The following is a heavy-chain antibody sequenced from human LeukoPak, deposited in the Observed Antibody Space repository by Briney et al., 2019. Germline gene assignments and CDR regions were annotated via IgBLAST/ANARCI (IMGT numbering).Heavy chain of an antibody. Sequence: SETLSLTCAVYGGSFSGYYWSWIRQPPGKGLEWIGEINHSGSTNYNPSLKSRVTISVDTSKNQFSLKLSSVTAADTAVYYCAREWSGFGELPDYWGQGTLVTVSS. D-gene: IGHD3-10*01. J-gene: IGHJ4*02. V-gene: IGHV4-34*01. CDR3: AREWSGFGELPDY. CDR2: INHSGST. CDR1: GGSFSGYY.